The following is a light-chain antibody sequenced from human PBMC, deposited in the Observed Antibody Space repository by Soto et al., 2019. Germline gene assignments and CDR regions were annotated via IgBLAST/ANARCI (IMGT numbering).Light chain of an antibody. V-gene: IGKV1-17*03. CDR2: ETS. Sequence: DVQMTQSPSAMSASVGDIVTITCRATQDISRFVAWFQQKPGKAPERLIYETSTLQPGVPSRFSGSDSGTEFTLAISGLQPEDVATYYCLQHDSYPYTFGQGTKLEIK. J-gene: IGKJ2*01. CDR1: QDISRF. CDR3: LQHDSYPYT.